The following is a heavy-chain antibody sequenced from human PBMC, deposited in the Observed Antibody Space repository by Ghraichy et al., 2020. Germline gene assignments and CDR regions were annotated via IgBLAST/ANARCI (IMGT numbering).Heavy chain of an antibody. J-gene: IGHJ6*04. Sequence: SETLSLTCTVSGGSISSYYWSWIRQPPGKGLEWIGYIYYSGSTNYNPSLKSRVTISVDTSKNQFSLKLSSVTAADTAVYYCARLDHDFWRNTNIGAMDVWGKGTTVTVSS. CDR2: IYYSGST. CDR1: GGSISSYY. D-gene: IGHD3-3*01. CDR3: ARLDHDFWRNTNIGAMDV. V-gene: IGHV4-59*08.